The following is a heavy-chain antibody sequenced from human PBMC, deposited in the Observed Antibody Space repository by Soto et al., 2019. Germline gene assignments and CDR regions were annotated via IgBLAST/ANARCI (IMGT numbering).Heavy chain of an antibody. J-gene: IGHJ4*02. CDR1: GFIFTTNS. CDR2: ISSSGTFK. CDR3: ARDPPHGGTSSWDADS. D-gene: IGHD2-15*01. V-gene: IGHV3-21*01. Sequence: GGSLRLSCEASGFIFTTNSMNWVRQVPGKGLQWISSISSSGTFKSYGDSVKGRFTISRDNAKNSLFLQMNNLSGEDTGLYYCARDPPHGGTSSWDADSWGPGTLVTVSS.